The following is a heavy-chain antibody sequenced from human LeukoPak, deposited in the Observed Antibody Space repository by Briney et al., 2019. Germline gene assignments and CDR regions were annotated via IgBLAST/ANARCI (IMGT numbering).Heavy chain of an antibody. CDR2: KSKTDGGTT. CDR3: TTGAGRGY. J-gene: IGHJ6*02. CDR1: GFTFSSYA. D-gene: IGHD3-10*01. V-gene: IGHV3-15*01. Sequence: GGSLRLSCAASGFTFSSYAMSWVRQAPGKGLEWVGRKSKTDGGTTDYAAPVKGRFTISRDDSKNTLYLQMNSLKTEDTAAYYCTTGAGRGYWGQGTTVTVSS.